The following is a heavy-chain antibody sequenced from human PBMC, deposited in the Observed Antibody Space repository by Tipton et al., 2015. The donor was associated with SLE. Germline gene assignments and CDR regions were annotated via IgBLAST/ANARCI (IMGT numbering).Heavy chain of an antibody. CDR1: GGSISFAY. J-gene: IGHJ2*01. D-gene: IGHD4-17*01. CDR2: SYSSGDR. CDR3: ARGSDGEYVRYFDV. Sequence: TLSLTCTVSGGSISFAYWSWIRQSAGRGLEWIGRSYSSGDRDYNPSLRSRVTMSIDASQNRVSLRLKSVSAADTAVYYCARGSDGEYVRYFDVWGPGTLVTVSS. V-gene: IGHV4-4*07.